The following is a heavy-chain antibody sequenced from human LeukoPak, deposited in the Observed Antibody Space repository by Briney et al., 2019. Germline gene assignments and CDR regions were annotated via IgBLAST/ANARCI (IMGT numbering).Heavy chain of an antibody. V-gene: IGHV4-4*07. CDR2: IYTSGST. CDR3: ASRERYCGGDCPRPFDI. CDR1: GGSISSYY. D-gene: IGHD2-21*01. J-gene: IGHJ3*02. Sequence: PSETLSLTCTVSGGSISSYYWSWIRQPAGKGLEWIGRIYTSGSTNYNPSLKSRVTISVDTSKNQFSLKLSSVTAADTAVYYCASRERYCGGDCPRPFDIWGQGTMVTVSS.